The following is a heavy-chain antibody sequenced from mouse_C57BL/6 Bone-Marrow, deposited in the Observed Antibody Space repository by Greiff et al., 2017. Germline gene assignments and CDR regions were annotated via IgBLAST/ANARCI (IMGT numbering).Heavy chain of an antibody. CDR3: ARLWVGYDMDY. CDR1: GFTFSSYC. Sequence: EVKLVESGGDLVKPGGSLKLSCAASGFTFSSYCMSWVRQTPDKRLEWVATISSGGSYTYYADSVKGRFTISSDNAKNTLYLQMSSMKSEDTAMSYCARLWVGYDMDYWGQGTSVTVSS. J-gene: IGHJ4*01. D-gene: IGHD3-1*01. CDR2: ISSGGSYT. V-gene: IGHV5-6*01.